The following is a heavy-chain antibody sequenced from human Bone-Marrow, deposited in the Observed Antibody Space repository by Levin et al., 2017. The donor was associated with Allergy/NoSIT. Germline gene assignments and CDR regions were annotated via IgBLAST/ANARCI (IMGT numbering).Heavy chain of an antibody. J-gene: IGHJ4*02. CDR2: IHHAGST. V-gene: IGHV4-38-2*02. D-gene: IGHD4-17*01. Sequence: SETLSLTCTVSGYSISSGFYWGWVRQPPGKGLEWIGSIHHAGSTYYNPSLKGRLTISVDPSRNRFPLKLTPVGAADTALYYCVRSSYGADYWGQGTLVIVSS. CDR3: VRSSYGADY. CDR1: GYSISSGFY.